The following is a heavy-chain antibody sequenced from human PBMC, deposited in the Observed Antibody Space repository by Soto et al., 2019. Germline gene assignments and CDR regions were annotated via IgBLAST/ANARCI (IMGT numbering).Heavy chain of an antibody. CDR1: GFTFSSYG. CDR3: AKGRYSSGWDDAFDI. J-gene: IGHJ3*02. V-gene: IGHV3-30*18. CDR2: ISYDGSNK. D-gene: IGHD6-19*01. Sequence: QVQLVESGGGVVQPGRSLRLSCAASGFTFSSYGMHWVRQAPGKGLEWVAVISYDGSNKYYADSVKGRFTISRDNSKNPLYLQMNSLRAEDTAVYYCAKGRYSSGWDDAFDIWGQGTMVTVSS.